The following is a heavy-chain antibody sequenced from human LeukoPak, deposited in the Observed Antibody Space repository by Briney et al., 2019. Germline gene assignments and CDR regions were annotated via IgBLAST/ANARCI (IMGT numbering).Heavy chain of an antibody. CDR2: ISSSSSYI. CDR1: GFTFSSYS. J-gene: IGHJ4*02. D-gene: IGHD3-16*01. CDR3: ARDGGRYDYVWGSPAPFDY. V-gene: IGHV3-21*01. Sequence: GGSLRLSCAASGFTFSSYSMNWVRQAPGKGLEWVSSISSSSSYIYYADSVKGRFTISRDNAKNSLYLQMNSLRADDTAVYYCARDGGRYDYVWGSPAPFDYWGQGTLVTVSS.